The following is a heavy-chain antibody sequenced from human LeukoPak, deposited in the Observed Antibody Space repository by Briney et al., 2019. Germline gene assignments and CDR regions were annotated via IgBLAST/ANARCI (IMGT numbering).Heavy chain of an antibody. V-gene: IGHV3-23*01. J-gene: IGHJ4*02. CDR2: ISGSATGYMT. Sequence: GGSLRLSCAASGFTFNTYGMSWVRHSPGKRLEWVSAISGSATGYMTNYADSVKGRFTISRDNDKNTLYLQMSSLRVEDTAVYYCTNHYWALEFWGQGTLVTVSS. CDR3: TNHYWALEF. D-gene: IGHD2-8*02. CDR1: GFTFNTYG.